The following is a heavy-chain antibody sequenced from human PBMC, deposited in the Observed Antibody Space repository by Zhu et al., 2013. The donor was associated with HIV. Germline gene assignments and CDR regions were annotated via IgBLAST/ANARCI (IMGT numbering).Heavy chain of an antibody. V-gene: IGHV1-69*01. CDR1: GGTFSSYA. CDR2: IIPIFGTA. J-gene: IGHJ4*02. D-gene: IGHD6-13*01. CDR3: ARGGYSSSWYDVGFFDY. Sequence: QVQLVQSGAEVKKPGSSVKVSCKASGGTFSSYAISWVRQAPGQGLEWMGGIIPIFGTANYAQKFQGRVTITADESTSTAYMELSSLRSEDTAVYYCARGGYSSSWYDVGFFDYWGQGTLVTVSS.